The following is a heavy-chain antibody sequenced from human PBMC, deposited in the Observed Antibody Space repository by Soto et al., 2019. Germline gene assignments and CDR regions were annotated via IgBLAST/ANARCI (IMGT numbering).Heavy chain of an antibody. CDR2: IKQDGSEK. J-gene: IGHJ6*02. V-gene: IGHV3-7*04. Sequence: GGSLRLSCAASGFTFSSYWMSWVRQAPGKGLEWVANIKQDGSEKYYVDSVKGRFTISRDNAKNSLYLQMNSLRAEDTAVYYCVCDFSRRGQLCLRYYYYGMDVWGQGTTVTVSS. CDR3: VCDFSRRGQLCLRYYYYGMDV. D-gene: IGHD5-18*01. CDR1: GFTFSSYW.